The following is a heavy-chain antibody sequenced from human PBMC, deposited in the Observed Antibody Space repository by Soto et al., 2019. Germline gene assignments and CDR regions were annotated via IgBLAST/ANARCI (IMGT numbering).Heavy chain of an antibody. Sequence: GASVKVSCKASGYTFTGYYMHWVRQAPGQGLEWMGWINPNSGGTNYAQKFQGQVTISADKSISTAYLQWSSLKASDTAMYYCARLGYCSSTSCYAYYYYGMDVWGQGTTVTVSS. CDR1: GYTFTGYY. D-gene: IGHD2-2*01. V-gene: IGHV1-2*02. CDR3: ARLGYCSSTSCYAYYYYGMDV. CDR2: INPNSGGT. J-gene: IGHJ6*02.